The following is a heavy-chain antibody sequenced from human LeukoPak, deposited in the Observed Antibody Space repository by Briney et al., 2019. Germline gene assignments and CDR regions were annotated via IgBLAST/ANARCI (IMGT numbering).Heavy chain of an antibody. CDR2: IIPIFGTT. CDR1: GGTFSSYA. V-gene: IGHV1-69*13. Sequence: GASVKVSCKASGGTFSSYAISWVRQAPGQGLEWMGEIIPIFGTTNYAQKFQGRVTITADESTSTAYMELSSLRAEDTAVYYCAKRMGLLWFGELSDYFDYWGQGTLVTVSS. D-gene: IGHD3-10*01. CDR3: AKRMGLLWFGELSDYFDY. J-gene: IGHJ4*02.